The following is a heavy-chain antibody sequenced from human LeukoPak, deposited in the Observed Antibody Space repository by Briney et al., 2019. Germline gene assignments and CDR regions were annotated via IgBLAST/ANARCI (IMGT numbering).Heavy chain of an antibody. D-gene: IGHD3-22*01. CDR3: ARDDSSGYSFDY. V-gene: IGHV4-4*02. CDR1: GGSISSSNW. Sequence: KPSGTLSLTCAVSGGSISSSNWWSWVRQPPGKGLEWIGEIYHSGSTNYNPSLKSRVTISVDNSKNQFSLKLSSVTAADTAVYYCARDDSSGYSFDYWGQGTLITVSS. CDR2: IYHSGST. J-gene: IGHJ4*02.